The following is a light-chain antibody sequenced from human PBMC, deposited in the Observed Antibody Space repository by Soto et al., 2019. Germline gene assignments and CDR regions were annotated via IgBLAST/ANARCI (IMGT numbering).Light chain of an antibody. Sequence: QSVLTQPASVSGSPGQSITISCTGTSSDVGSYNLVSWYQQHPGKAPKLMIYEVSKRSSGVSNRFSGSKSGNTASLTISGLQAEDEADYYCCSYAGSSTFYVVFGGGTKLTVL. J-gene: IGLJ2*01. CDR1: SSDVGSYNL. CDR2: EVS. V-gene: IGLV2-23*02. CDR3: CSYAGSSTFYVV.